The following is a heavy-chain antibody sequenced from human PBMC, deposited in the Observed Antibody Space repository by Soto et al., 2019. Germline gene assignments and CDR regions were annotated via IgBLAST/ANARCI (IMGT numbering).Heavy chain of an antibody. D-gene: IGHD2-2*01. CDR2: IYYSGST. CDR3: ARLSSCYAPTDSYYYYYLDV. V-gene: IGHV4-59*08. J-gene: IGHJ6*03. Sequence: QVQLQESGPGLVKPPETLSLTCTVSGGSISSYYWSWIRQPPGKGLEWIGHIYYSGSTNYNPSLRRRVTLSVDTSKDQFPLKLSSVTAADTTVYYCARLSSCYAPTDSYYYYYLDVWGKGTTVTVSS. CDR1: GGSISSYY.